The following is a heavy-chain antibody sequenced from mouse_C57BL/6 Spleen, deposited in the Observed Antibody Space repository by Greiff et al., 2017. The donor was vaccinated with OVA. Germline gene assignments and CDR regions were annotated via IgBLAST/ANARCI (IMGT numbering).Heavy chain of an antibody. CDR2: IWRGGST. CDR1: GFSLTSYG. CDR3: AKRGWLLPYYAMDY. D-gene: IGHD2-3*01. J-gene: IGHJ4*01. V-gene: IGHV2-5*01. Sequence: VQLQQSGPGLVQPSQSLSITCTVSGFSLTSYGVHWVRQSPGKGLEWLGVIWRGGSTDYNAAFMSRLSITKDNSKSQIFFKMSSLQADDTAIYYCAKRGWLLPYYAMDYWGQGTSVTVSS.